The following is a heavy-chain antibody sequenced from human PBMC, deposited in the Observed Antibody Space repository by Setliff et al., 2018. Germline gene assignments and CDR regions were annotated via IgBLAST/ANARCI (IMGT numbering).Heavy chain of an antibody. CDR2: IYYSGTT. V-gene: IGHV4-59*08. CDR3: ARHWDFCGGNCPHNSIDY. D-gene: IGHD2-21*02. Sequence: PSETLSLTCTVSGGSLSSYYWSWIRQPPGKGLEWIGHIYYSGTTNYNASLKNRVSISVDTSKTHFSVRLNSVTAADTAVYYCARHWDFCGGNCPHNSIDYWGRGALVTVSS. J-gene: IGHJ4*02. CDR1: GGSLSSYY.